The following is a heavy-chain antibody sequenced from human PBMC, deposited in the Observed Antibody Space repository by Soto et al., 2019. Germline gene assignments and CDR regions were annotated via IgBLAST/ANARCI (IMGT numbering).Heavy chain of an antibody. CDR3: ARGSSVMVHAYTERGYSFDY. Sequence: SETLSLTCTVSGGSVSSGSYYWSWIRQPPGKGLEWIGYIYYRGSTNYNPSLKSRVTISVDTSKNQFSLKLSSVTAADTAVYYCARGSSVMVHAYTERGYSFDYWGQGTLVTVSS. D-gene: IGHD3-16*01. J-gene: IGHJ4*02. V-gene: IGHV4-61*01. CDR2: IYYRGST. CDR1: GGSVSSGSYY.